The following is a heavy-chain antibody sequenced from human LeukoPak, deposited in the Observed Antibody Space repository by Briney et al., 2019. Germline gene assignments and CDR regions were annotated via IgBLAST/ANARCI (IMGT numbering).Heavy chain of an antibody. Sequence: PSETLSLTCAVYGGSFSGYYWSWIRRPPGKGLEWIGEINHSGSTNYNPSLKSRVTISVDTSKNQFSLKLSSVTAADTAAYYCAGAGGYYDFWSGYSWFDPWGQGTLVTVSS. J-gene: IGHJ5*02. D-gene: IGHD3-3*01. V-gene: IGHV4-34*01. CDR1: GGSFSGYY. CDR2: INHSGST. CDR3: AGAGGYYDFWSGYSWFDP.